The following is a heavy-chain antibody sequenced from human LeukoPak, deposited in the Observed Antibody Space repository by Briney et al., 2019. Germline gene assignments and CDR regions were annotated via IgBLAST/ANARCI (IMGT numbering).Heavy chain of an antibody. V-gene: IGHV4-30-4*01. CDR2: IYYSRST. CDR3: ARDGYNSGYFDY. Sequence: SETLSLTSTVAGASISSGGYYWNWIRQPPWRGLEWIGYIYYSRSTSYSPSLKSRLTISVDTSKNQFSLKLSCVTAADTAVYYCARDGYNSGYFDYWGQGTLVTVSS. J-gene: IGHJ4*02. CDR1: GASISSGGYY. D-gene: IGHD5-24*01.